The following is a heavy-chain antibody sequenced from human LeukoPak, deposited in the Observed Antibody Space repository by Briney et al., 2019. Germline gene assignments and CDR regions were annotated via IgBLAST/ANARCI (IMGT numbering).Heavy chain of an antibody. CDR3: ARQISDYYYYYMDV. CDR1: GGSISSSNYY. V-gene: IGHV4-39*01. Sequence: SQTLSLTCTVSGGSISSSNYYWGWIRQPPGKGLEWIGPIYYSGTTYYNPSLESRVTISEDTSKNQFSLTLRSVTAADTAAYYCARQISDYYYYYMDVWGKRTAVSVFS. CDR2: IYYSGTT. D-gene: IGHD3-10*01. J-gene: IGHJ6*03.